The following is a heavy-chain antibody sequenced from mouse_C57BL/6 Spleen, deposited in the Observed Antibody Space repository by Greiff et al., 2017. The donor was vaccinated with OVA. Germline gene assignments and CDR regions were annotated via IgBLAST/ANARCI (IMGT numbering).Heavy chain of an antibody. CDR1: GYAFSSYW. D-gene: IGHD1-1*01. V-gene: IGHV1-80*01. CDR2: IYPGDGDT. J-gene: IGHJ1*03. Sequence: VQLQQSGAELVKPGASVKISCKASGYAFSSYWMNWVKQRPGKGLEWIGQIYPGDGDTNYNGKFKGKATLTADKSSSTAYMQLSSLTSEDSAVYFCAREKGYGSSLRYFDVWGTGTTVTVSS. CDR3: AREKGYGSSLRYFDV.